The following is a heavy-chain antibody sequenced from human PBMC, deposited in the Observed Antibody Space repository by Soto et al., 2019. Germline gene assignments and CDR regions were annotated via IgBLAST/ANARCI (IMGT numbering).Heavy chain of an antibody. Sequence: EVQLVESGGGLVKPGGSLRLSCAASGFTFSSYSMNWVRQAPGKGLECVSSISSSSSYIYYADSVKGRFTISRDNANNSLYLQMNSLRAEDTAVYYCARDQKRWSSGWYSWGQGPLVTVSS. V-gene: IGHV3-21*01. CDR1: GFTFSSYS. CDR3: ARDQKRWSSGWYS. J-gene: IGHJ4*02. CDR2: ISSSSSYI. D-gene: IGHD6-19*01.